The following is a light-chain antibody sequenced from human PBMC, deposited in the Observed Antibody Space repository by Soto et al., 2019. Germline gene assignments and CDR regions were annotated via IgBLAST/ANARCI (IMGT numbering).Light chain of an antibody. CDR3: QQRSNWLT. CDR2: DAS. Sequence: EIVLTQSPATLSLSPGERATLSCRASQSVSSYLAWYQQKPGQAPRLLIYDASNRDTGIPARFSGSEYATDLTLTISSLEAEDFSVYYCQQRSNWLTFGGGTKVEIK. CDR1: QSVSSY. V-gene: IGKV3-11*01. J-gene: IGKJ4*01.